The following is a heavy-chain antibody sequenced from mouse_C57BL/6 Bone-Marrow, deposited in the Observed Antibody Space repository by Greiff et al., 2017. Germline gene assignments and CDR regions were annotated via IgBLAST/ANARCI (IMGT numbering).Heavy chain of an antibody. J-gene: IGHJ2*01. Sequence: QVPLQQSGAELVQPGASVRMSCTSSGYTFTSSWITWVKHRPGQGLGWIGDIYPGSGSTNYNEKFKSNAPLTVDTSSSTAYMQLSSLTAEDAAVYYCARRLGDDWGKGTTLTVSS. CDR1: GYTFTSSW. D-gene: IGHD4-1*01. CDR2: IYPGSGST. CDR3: ARRLGDD. V-gene: IGHV1-55*01.